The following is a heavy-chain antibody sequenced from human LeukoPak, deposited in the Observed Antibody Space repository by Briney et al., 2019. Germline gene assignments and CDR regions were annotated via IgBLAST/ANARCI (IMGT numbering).Heavy chain of an antibody. CDR3: ARSSLGTITAGPFDY. D-gene: IGHD5-12*01. Sequence: ASVTVSCKPSGYTFSSYGIAWLRQAPGQGLEWMGWISGYNGNTNYAQKPQGKGSMTTDTSTTTAYMELKSLTSDDTAPYYCARSSLGTITAGPFDYWGRGTLVTVSS. CDR1: GYTFSSYG. CDR2: ISGYNGNT. V-gene: IGHV1-18*01. J-gene: IGHJ4*02.